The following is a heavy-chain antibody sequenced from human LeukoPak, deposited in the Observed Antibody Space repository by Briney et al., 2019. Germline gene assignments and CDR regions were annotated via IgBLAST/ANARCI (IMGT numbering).Heavy chain of an antibody. J-gene: IGHJ6*04. V-gene: IGHV4-59*01. CDR1: GGSISSYY. CDR2: IYYSGST. CDR3: ARDYGAVAGTDYYYGMDV. Sequence: SETLSLTCTVSGGSISSYYWSWIQQPPGKGLEWIGYIYYSGSTNYNPSLKSRVTISVDTSKNQFSLKLSSVTAADTAVYYCARDYGAVAGTDYYYGMDVWGKGTTVTVSS. D-gene: IGHD6-19*01.